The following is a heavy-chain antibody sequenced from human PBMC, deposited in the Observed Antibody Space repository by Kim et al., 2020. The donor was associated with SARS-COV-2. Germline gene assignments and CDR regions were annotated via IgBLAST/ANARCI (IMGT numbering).Heavy chain of an antibody. CDR3: ARGIVPAAIYYYYGMDV. CDR2: IYHSGST. Sequence: SETLSLTCTVSGYSISSGYYWGWIRQPPGKGLEWIGSIYHSGSTYYNPSLKSRVTISVDTSKNQFSLKLSSVTAADTAVYYCARGIVPAAIYYYYGMDV. V-gene: IGHV4-38-2*02. CDR1: GYSISSGYY. D-gene: IGHD2-2*01. J-gene: IGHJ6*01.